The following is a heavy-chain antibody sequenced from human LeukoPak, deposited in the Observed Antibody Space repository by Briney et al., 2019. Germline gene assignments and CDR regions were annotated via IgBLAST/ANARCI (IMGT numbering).Heavy chain of an antibody. D-gene: IGHD3-16*02. CDR3: ARVMGASWFFYLDV. J-gene: IGHJ6*03. CDR2: IFHRGMP. V-gene: IGHV4-4*02. Sequence: ETLSLTCAVSGDSISNNWWSWVRQSPGMRLEWIGQIFHRGMPNYNPSLKSRATMSIEKSNNQLSLKMNSVTAADTAVYYCARVMGASWFFYLDVWGKGTTVTVSS. CDR1: GDSISNNW.